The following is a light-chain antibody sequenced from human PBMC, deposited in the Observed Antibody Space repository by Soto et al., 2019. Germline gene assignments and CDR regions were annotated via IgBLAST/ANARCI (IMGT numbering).Light chain of an antibody. V-gene: IGKV3-15*01. CDR1: QSVSNN. CDR2: HAS. CDR3: QYYNEWPLT. Sequence: ERVMTQSPATLSVSPGERATLSCRASQSVSNNLAWYQQKPGQAPRLLIDHASTGAPGIPARFSGSGSGTELTLTISSVQSEDSAVYYCQYYNEWPLTFGGGTKVEIK. J-gene: IGKJ4*01.